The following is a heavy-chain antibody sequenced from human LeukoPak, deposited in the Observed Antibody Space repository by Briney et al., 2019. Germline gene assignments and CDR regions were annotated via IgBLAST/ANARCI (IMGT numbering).Heavy chain of an antibody. CDR1: GGSISSSSYY. CDR2: IYYSGST. Sequence: SETLSLTCTVSGGSISSSSYYWGWIRQPPGKGLEWIGSIYYSGSTYYNPSLKSRVTISVDTSKNQFSLKLSSVTAADTAVYYCARQSSPYYYGMDVWGQGTTVTVSS. CDR3: ARQSSPYYYGMDV. V-gene: IGHV4-39*01. J-gene: IGHJ6*02.